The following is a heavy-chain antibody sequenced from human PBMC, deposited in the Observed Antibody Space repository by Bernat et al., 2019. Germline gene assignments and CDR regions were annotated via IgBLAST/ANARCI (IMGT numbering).Heavy chain of an antibody. Sequence: QLQLQESGPGLVKPSETLSLTCTVSGGSISSSSYYWGWIRQPPGKGLEWIGSIYYSGTTYYNASLNSRVTISVDTSKAQFSLTRSSVTAADTAVYYCARLRSSSWYSPFEYWGQGSLVTVSS. CDR2: IYYSGTT. D-gene: IGHD6-13*01. J-gene: IGHJ4*02. CDR3: ARLRSSSWYSPFEY. V-gene: IGHV4-39*01. CDR1: GGSISSSSYY.